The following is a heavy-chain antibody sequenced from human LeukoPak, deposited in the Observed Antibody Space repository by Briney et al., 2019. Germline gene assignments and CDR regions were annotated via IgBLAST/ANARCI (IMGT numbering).Heavy chain of an antibody. CDR3: AKASAGRDNI. CDR2: MSYDGSNK. CDR1: GFTFSSYG. J-gene: IGHJ3*02. V-gene: IGHV3-30*18. Sequence: GRSLRLSCAASGFTFSSYGMHWVRQAPGKGLEWVAVMSYDGSNKYYADSVKGRFTISRDNSKNTLYLQMNSLRAEGTAVYYCAKASAGRDNIWGQGTMITVSS. D-gene: IGHD3-10*01.